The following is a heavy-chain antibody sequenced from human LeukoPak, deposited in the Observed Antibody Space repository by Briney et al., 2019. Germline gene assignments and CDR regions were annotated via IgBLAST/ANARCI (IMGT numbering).Heavy chain of an antibody. CDR1: GFTFSSYW. D-gene: IGHD5-24*01. CDR2: IKQDGSEK. V-gene: IGHV3-7*01. CDR3: AKGGRDGYNEDYDY. Sequence: PGRSLRLSCAASGFTFSSYWVSWVRQAPGKGLEWVANIKQDGSEKYYVDSVKGRFTISRDNAKNSLYLQMNSLRAEDTAVYYCAKGGRDGYNEDYDYWGQGTLVTVSS. J-gene: IGHJ4*02.